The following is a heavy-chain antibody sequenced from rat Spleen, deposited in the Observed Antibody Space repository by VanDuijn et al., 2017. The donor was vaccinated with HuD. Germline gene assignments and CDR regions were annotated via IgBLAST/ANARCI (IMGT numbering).Heavy chain of an antibody. Sequence: EVQLVETGGGLVQPGRSLKLSCVASGFTFSSYWMYWIRQAPGKGLEWVSSISTDGGNTYYPDSVKGRFTISRDNAENIVYLQMNSLRSEDTATYYCAKDRDGGYAFADWGQGTLVTVSS. J-gene: IGHJ3*01. CDR1: GFTFSSYW. V-gene: IGHV5-58*01. CDR3: AKDRDGGYAFAD. CDR2: ISTDGGNT. D-gene: IGHD1-11*01.